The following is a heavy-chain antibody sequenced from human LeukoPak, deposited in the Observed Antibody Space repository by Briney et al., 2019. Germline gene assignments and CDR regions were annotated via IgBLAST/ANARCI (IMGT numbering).Heavy chain of an antibody. CDR1: GYPFTSYD. D-gene: IGHD3-9*01. J-gene: IGHJ4*02. CDR3: ARGPLRYFDWSLAIDY. Sequence: GASVKVSCKASGYPFTSYDINWVRQATGQGLEWMGWMNPNSGNTGYAQKFQGRVTMTRNTSISTAYMELSSLRSEDTAVYYCARGPLRYFDWSLAIDYWGQGTLVTVSS. CDR2: MNPNSGNT. V-gene: IGHV1-8*02.